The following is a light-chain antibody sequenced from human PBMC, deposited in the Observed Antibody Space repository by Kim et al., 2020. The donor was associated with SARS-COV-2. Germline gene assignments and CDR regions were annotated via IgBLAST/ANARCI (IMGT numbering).Light chain of an antibody. Sequence: SASVGDRVTINCRASQDISDRLAWYHQRPGTAPKLLILAASTLHAGVPSRFSGGGTGTEFSLTIDSLQPEDFATYYCQQVELFPSFGPGTKVDIK. CDR1: QDISDR. V-gene: IGKV1-9*01. CDR3: QQVELFPS. J-gene: IGKJ3*01. CDR2: AAS.